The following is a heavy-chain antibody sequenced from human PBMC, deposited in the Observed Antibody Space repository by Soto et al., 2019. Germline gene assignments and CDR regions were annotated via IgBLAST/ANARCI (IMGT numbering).Heavy chain of an antibody. D-gene: IGHD2-15*01. CDR3: ARTYCSGGSCYSGTIDY. J-gene: IGHJ4*02. Sequence: PSETLSLTCAVYGGSFSGHYWSWIRQYPGKGLEWIGEINHSGSTNYNPSLKSRVTISVDTSKNQFSLKLSSVTAADTAVYYCARTYCSGGSCYSGTIDYWGQGTLVTVSS. V-gene: IGHV4-34*01. CDR1: GGSFSGHY. CDR2: INHSGST.